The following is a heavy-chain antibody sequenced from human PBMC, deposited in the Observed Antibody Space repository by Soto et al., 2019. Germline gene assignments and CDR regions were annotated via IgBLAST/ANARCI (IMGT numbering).Heavy chain of an antibody. J-gene: IGHJ6*02. CDR1: GYTFTSYA. CDR2: INAGNGNT. D-gene: IGHD6-13*01. Sequence: ASVKVSCKASGYTFTSYAMHWVRQAPGQRLEWMGWINAGNGNTKQSQKFQGRVTITRDTPASTAYMELSSLRSEDTAVYYCASEAIAAAAVYGMDVWGQGTTVTVSS. CDR3: ASEAIAAAAVYGMDV. V-gene: IGHV1-3*01.